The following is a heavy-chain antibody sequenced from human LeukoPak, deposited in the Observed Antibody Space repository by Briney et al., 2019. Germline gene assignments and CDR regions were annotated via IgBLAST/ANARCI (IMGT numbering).Heavy chain of an antibody. V-gene: IGHV1-69*06. CDR2: IIPIFGTA. Sequence: GASVKVSCKASGGTFSSYAMSWVRQAPGQGLEWMGGIIPIFGTANYAQKFQGRVTITADKSTSTAYMELSSLRSEDTAVYYCAREVRGVIDYWGQGTLVTVSS. D-gene: IGHD3-10*01. J-gene: IGHJ4*02. CDR1: GGTFSSYA. CDR3: AREVRGVIDY.